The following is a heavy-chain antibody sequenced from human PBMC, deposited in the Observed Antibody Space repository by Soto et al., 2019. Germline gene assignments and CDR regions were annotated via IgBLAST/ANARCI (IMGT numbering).Heavy chain of an antibody. CDR2: IDPSDSYT. D-gene: IGHD3-3*01. CDR3: ARDPRYDFWSGYPSYYYYGMVV. V-gene: IGHV5-10-1*01. Sequence: GESLKISCKGSGYSFTSYWISWVRQMPGKGLEWMGRIDPSDSYTNYSPSFQGHVTISADKSISTAYLQWSSLKASDTAMYYCARDPRYDFWSGYPSYYYYGMVVWGQGTTVTVSS. CDR1: GYSFTSYW. J-gene: IGHJ6*02.